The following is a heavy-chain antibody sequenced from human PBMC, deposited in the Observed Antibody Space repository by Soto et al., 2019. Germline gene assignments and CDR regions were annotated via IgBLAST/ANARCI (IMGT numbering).Heavy chain of an antibody. CDR1: SGSIDNVYW. CDR3: ARGPSGDKVDY. D-gene: IGHD1-26*01. Sequence: SETLSLTCAVSSGSIDNVYWWSWVRQPPGKGLEWIGHISHSGGTNYNPSLKSRVTISVDMSKNQFSLKLSSVTAADTAVYYCARGPSGDKVDYWGQGTLVTVSS. V-gene: IGHV4-4*02. J-gene: IGHJ4*02. CDR2: ISHSGGT.